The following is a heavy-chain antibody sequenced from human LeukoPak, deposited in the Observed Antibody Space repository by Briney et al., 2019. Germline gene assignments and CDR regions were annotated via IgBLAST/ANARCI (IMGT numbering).Heavy chain of an antibody. V-gene: IGHV3-53*01. J-gene: IGHJ6*03. Sequence: PGGSLRLSCAASGFTVSSNYMSWVRQAPGKGLEWVSVIYSGGSTYYADSVKGRFTISRDNSKNTLYLQMNSLRAEDTAVYYCARTYSSGYYYYYYMDVWGKGTTVTISS. D-gene: IGHD6-19*01. CDR3: ARTYSSGYYYYYYMDV. CDR1: GFTVSSNY. CDR2: IYSGGST.